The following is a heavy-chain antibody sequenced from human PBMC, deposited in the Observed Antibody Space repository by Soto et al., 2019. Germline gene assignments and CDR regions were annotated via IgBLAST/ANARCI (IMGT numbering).Heavy chain of an antibody. CDR1: GFSLSTSGVG. V-gene: IGHV2-5*02. CDR3: APLSWSPNWGAPDALDI. D-gene: IGHD7-27*01. CDR2: IYWDDDK. Sequence: QITLKESGPTLVKPTQTLTLTCTFSGFSLSTSGVGVGWIRQPPGKALEWLALIYWDDDKRYSPSLKSRLTITKDTSKHQVVLTMTNMDPVDTATYYCAPLSWSPNWGAPDALDIWGQVTMVTVSS. J-gene: IGHJ3*02.